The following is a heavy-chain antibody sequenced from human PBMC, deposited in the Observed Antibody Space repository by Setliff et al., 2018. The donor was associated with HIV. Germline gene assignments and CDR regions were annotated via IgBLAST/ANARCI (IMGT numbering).Heavy chain of an antibody. Sequence: GGSLRLSCAASGFTFSSYGMHWVRQAPGKGLEWVAVIWYDGSNKYYADSVKGRFTISRDNSKNTLYLQMNSLRAEDTAVYYCAKDLSTMIVVGAFDIWGQGTMVTVSS. CDR2: IWYDGSNK. J-gene: IGHJ3*02. CDR3: AKDLSTMIVVGAFDI. V-gene: IGHV3-33*06. CDR1: GFTFSSYG. D-gene: IGHD3-22*01.